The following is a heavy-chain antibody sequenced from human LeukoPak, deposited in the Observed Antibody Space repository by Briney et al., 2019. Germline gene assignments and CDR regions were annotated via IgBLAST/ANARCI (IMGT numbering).Heavy chain of an antibody. CDR2: ISAYNGNT. CDR3: ARADPITMVRSD. D-gene: IGHD3-10*01. CDR1: GYTFTSYG. Sequence: ASVKVSCNASGYTFTSYGISWVRQAPGQGLEWMGWISAYNGNTNYAQKLQGRVTMTTDTSTSTAYMELRSLRSDDTAVYYCARADPITMVRSDWGQGTLVTVSS. J-gene: IGHJ4*02. V-gene: IGHV1-18*01.